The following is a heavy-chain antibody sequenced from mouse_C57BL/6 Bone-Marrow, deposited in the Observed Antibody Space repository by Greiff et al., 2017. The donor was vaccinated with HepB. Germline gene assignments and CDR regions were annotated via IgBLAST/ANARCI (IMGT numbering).Heavy chain of an antibody. CDR3: ARGGQLRQNFDY. V-gene: IGHV3-6*01. Sequence: EVQLQQSGPGLVKPSQSLSLTCSVTGYSITSGYYWNWIRQFPGNKLEWMGYISYDGSNNYNPSLKNRISITRDTSKNQFFLKLNSVTTEDTATYYCARGGQLRQNFDYWGQGTTLTVSS. CDR2: ISYDGSN. CDR1: GYSITSGYY. J-gene: IGHJ2*01. D-gene: IGHD2-4*01.